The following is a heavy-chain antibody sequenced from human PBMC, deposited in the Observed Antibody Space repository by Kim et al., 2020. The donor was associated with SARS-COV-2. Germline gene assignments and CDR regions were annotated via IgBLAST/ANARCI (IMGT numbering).Heavy chain of an antibody. V-gene: IGHV4-59*01. J-gene: IGHJ2*01. CDR3: ARSSRGWRRNWYFDL. D-gene: IGHD6-19*01. Sequence: PSLKRRVTISVDTSKTQFSLKLSSVTAADTAGYYCARSSRGWRRNWYFDLWGRGTLVTVSS.